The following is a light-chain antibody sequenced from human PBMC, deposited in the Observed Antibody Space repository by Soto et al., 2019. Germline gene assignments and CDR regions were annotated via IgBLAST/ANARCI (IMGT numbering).Light chain of an antibody. CDR1: QRVSAN. CDR3: QQYSDWPRT. V-gene: IGKV3-15*01. CDR2: GTS. J-gene: IGKJ1*01. Sequence: EILMTQSPATLPVSPGERATLSCRASQRVSANLAWYQHKPGQAPRLLIYGTSTRATGIPARFSGSGSGTHFILSISSLQSEDFAIYYCQQYSDWPRTFGQGTKVEIK.